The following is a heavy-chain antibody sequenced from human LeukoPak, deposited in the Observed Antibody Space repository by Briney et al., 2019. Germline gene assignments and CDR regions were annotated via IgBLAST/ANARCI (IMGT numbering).Heavy chain of an antibody. J-gene: IGHJ4*02. D-gene: IGHD3-22*01. CDR3: AGRNYDRSGSRFDY. V-gene: IGHV4-34*01. CDR2: INHSGST. Sequence: SETLSLTCAVYGGSFSGYYLSWIRQPPGKGLEWIGEINHSGSTNYNPSLKSRVTISVDTSKNQFSLKLSSVTAADTAVYYCAGRNYDRSGSRFDYWGQGTLVTVSS. CDR1: GGSFSGYY.